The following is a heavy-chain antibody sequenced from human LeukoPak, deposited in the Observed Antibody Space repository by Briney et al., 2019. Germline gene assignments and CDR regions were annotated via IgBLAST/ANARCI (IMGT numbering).Heavy chain of an antibody. CDR1: GYTFTIYY. D-gene: IGHD6-13*01. V-gene: IGHV1-46*01. Sequence: ASVTVSFKASGYTFTIYYMHWVRQAPGQGLELMGIINPSGGSTSYSQKFQGRVTMTRDTSTSTVYMELSSLRSEDTAVYYCARDRFREQQLGLIPFDYWGQGTLVTVSS. CDR3: ARDRFREQQLGLIPFDY. J-gene: IGHJ4*02. CDR2: INPSGGST.